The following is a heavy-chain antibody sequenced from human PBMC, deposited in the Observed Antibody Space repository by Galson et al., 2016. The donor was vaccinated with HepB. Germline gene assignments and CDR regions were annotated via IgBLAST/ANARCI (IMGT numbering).Heavy chain of an antibody. Sequence: SLRLSCAASGFTVSNNYMSWVRQAPGKGLECVSLIYSGGSTSYADSVKGRFTISRDHFKNTLYLQMNSPRAEDTAVYFCTCGRSPGAYWGQGTLVTVSS. J-gene: IGHJ4*02. CDR3: TCGRSPGAY. V-gene: IGHV3-53*01. CDR1: GFTVSNNY. D-gene: IGHD3-16*02. CDR2: IYSGGST.